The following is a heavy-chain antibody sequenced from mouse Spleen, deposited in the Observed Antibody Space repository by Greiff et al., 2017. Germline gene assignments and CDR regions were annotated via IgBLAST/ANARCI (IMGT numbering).Heavy chain of an antibody. CDR3: ARYGDDYGAMDY. D-gene: IGHD2-4*01. V-gene: IGHV2-6-1*01. J-gene: IGHJ4*01. Sequence: VKLVESGPGLVAPSQSLSITCTISGFSLTSYGVHWVRQPPGKGLEWLVVIWSDGSTTYNSALKSRLSISKDNSKSQVFLKMNSLQTDDTSMYYCARYGDDYGAMDYWGQGTSVTVSS. CDR1: GFSLTSYG. CDR2: IWSDGST.